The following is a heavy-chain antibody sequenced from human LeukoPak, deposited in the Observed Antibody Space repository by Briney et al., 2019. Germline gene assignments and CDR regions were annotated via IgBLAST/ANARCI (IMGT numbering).Heavy chain of an antibody. CDR2: ISSSGSTI. J-gene: IGHJ3*02. CDR1: GFTFSDYY. V-gene: IGHV3-11*01. CDR3: ARDNGRAACDAFDI. Sequence: PGGSLRLSCAASGFTFSDYYMSWIRQAPGKGLEWVSYISSSGSTIYYADSVKGRFTISRDNAKNSLYLQMNSLRAEDTAVYYCARDNGRAACDAFDIWGQGTMVTVSS. D-gene: IGHD2-15*01.